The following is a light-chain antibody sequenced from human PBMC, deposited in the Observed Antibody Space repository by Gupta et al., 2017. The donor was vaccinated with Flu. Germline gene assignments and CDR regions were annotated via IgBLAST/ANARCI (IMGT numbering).Light chain of an antibody. J-gene: IGKJ5*01. Sequence: EIVMTQSPATLSVSRGERATVSCRASQSVSRHVAWYQQKPGQAPRLLVFGSSTRATGVPARFSGSGSGTEFTLTISSLQSEDFAVYYCQHYNNWPITFGQGTRLEIK. CDR1: QSVSRH. CDR2: GSS. CDR3: QHYNNWPIT. V-gene: IGKV3-15*01.